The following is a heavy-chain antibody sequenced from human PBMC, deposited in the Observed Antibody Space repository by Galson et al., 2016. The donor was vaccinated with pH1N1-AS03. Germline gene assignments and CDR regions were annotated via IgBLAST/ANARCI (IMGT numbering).Heavy chain of an antibody. Sequence: SLRLSCAASGFTVSNSYLSWVRQAPGKGLEWVSIIYNDDTTYYADSLKGRFTISRDNSKNTLYLQMNSLRAEDTAVYHCARWSRGGNFASLDPWGQGTLVTVSS. D-gene: IGHD4-23*01. CDR3: ARWSRGGNFASLDP. CDR2: IYNDDTT. V-gene: IGHV3-53*01. J-gene: IGHJ5*02. CDR1: GFTVSNSY.